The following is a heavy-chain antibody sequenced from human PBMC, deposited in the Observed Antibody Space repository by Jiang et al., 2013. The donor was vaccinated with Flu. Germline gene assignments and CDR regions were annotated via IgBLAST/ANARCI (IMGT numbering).Heavy chain of an antibody. J-gene: IGHJ2*01. V-gene: IGHV4-61*02. CDR1: GGSVSSGGYY. D-gene: IGHD2/OR15-2a*01. Sequence: GPGLVKPSQTLSLTCTVSGGSVSSGGYYLTWIRQPAGERLEYIGRIHTSGITNYTPSLKSRLSISVDMSKRKFSLRLNSVTAADTAVYYCARGPSISNGWYFDLWGRGTLVTVSS. CDR2: IHTSGIT. CDR3: ARGPSISNGWYFDL.